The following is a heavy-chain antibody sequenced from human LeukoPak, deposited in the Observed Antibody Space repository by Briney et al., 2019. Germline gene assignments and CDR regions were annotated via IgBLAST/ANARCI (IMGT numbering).Heavy chain of an antibody. CDR3: ARSNYYGSGSPRAAYMDV. Sequence: SETLSLTCTVSGGSISSSSYYWGWIRQPPGKGLEWIGSIYYSGSTYYSPSLKSRVTISVDTSKNQFSLKLSSVTAADTAVYYCARSNYYGSGSPRAAYMDVWGKGTTVTVSS. CDR1: GGSISSSSYY. V-gene: IGHV4-39*07. D-gene: IGHD3-10*01. J-gene: IGHJ6*03. CDR2: IYYSGST.